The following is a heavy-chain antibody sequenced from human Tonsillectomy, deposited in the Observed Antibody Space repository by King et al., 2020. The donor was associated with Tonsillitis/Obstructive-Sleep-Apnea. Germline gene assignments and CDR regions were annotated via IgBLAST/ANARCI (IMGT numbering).Heavy chain of an antibody. D-gene: IGHD6-6*01. J-gene: IGHJ4*02. V-gene: IGHV4-34*01. CDR3: AREEYSTSSGAAAY. CDR1: GGSFSGYY. CDR2: INHSGST. Sequence: VQLQQWGAGLLKPSETLSLTCAVYGGSFSGYYWSWIRQPPGKGLEWIGEINHSGSTNYNPSLKSRVTISVDTSKNQFSLKLSSVTAADTAVYYCAREEYSTSSGAAAYWGQGTLVTVSS.